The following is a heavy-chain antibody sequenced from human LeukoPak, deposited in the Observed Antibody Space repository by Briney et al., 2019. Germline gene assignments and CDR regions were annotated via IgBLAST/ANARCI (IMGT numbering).Heavy chain of an antibody. CDR2: IYPGDSDT. CDR3: ARHQIVVVVAATPAAFDI. Sequence: GESLKISCKGSGYSFTSYWIGWVRQMPGKGLEWMGTIYPGDSDTRYSPSFQGQVTISADKSISTAYLQWSSLKASDTAMYYCARHQIVVVVAATPAAFDIWGQGTMVTVSS. D-gene: IGHD2-15*01. CDR1: GYSFTSYW. J-gene: IGHJ3*02. V-gene: IGHV5-51*01.